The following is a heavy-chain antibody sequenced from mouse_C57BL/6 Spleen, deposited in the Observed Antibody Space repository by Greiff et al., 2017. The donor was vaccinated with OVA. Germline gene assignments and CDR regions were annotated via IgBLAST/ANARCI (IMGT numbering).Heavy chain of an antibody. D-gene: IGHD1-1*01. J-gene: IGHJ3*01. Sequence: EVKLQESGPGLVKPSQSLSLTCSVTGYSITSGYYWNWIRQFPGNKLEWMGYISYDGSNNYNPSLKNRISITRDTSKNQFFLKLNSVTTEDTATYYCASEGTLRAYWGQGTLVTVSA. CDR3: ASEGTLRAY. CDR2: ISYDGSN. CDR1: GYSITSGYY. V-gene: IGHV3-6*01.